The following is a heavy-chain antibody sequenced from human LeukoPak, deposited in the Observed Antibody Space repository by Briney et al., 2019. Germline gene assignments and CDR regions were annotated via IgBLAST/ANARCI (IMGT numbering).Heavy chain of an antibody. CDR2: IYPGDADT. CDR3: ARQPKTGTAFDI. V-gene: IGHV5-51*01. Sequence: GESLKISCKASGYSFTSYWIGWVRQMPGKDLEWMGFIYPGDADTRYSPSFQGRVTISADKTIRTAYLQWSRLKASDTDMYECARQPKTGTAFDIWGEGTMVTVSS. D-gene: IGHD1-1*01. CDR1: GYSFTSYW. J-gene: IGHJ3*02.